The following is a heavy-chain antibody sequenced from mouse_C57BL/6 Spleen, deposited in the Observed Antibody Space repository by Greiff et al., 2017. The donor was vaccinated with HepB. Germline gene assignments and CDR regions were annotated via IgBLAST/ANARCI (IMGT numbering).Heavy chain of an antibody. V-gene: IGHV1-63*01. D-gene: IGHD2-5*01. Sequence: QVQLQQSGAELVRSGTSVKMSCKASGYTFTTFWIGWAKQRSGHGLEGIGDIYPGGGYTNYNEKFKGKATLTADKSSSTAYMQFSSLTSEDSAIYYCARLGYSRAMDYWGQGTSVTVSS. J-gene: IGHJ4*01. CDR3: ARLGYSRAMDY. CDR1: GYTFTTFW. CDR2: IYPGGGYT.